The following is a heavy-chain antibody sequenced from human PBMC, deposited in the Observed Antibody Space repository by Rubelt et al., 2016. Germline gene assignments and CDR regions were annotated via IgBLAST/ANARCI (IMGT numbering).Heavy chain of an antibody. CDR2: ISHSGAT. J-gene: IGHJ4*02. CDR1: GYSISSDYC. Sequence: QVQLQESGPGLVKPSETLSLTCTVSGYSISSDYCWGWIRQPPGKGLEWIGSISHSGATYYNPSLMSRVTMSIDTPKNQFSRKRSSVTAADTAVYYCARDGADYGDYDFAYWGQGTLVTVSS. CDR3: ARDGADYGDYDFAY. D-gene: IGHD4-17*01. V-gene: IGHV4-38-2*02.